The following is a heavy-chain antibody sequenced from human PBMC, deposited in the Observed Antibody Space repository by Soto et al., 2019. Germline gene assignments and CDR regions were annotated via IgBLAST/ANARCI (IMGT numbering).Heavy chain of an antibody. Sequence: ASVKVSCKASGGTFSSYAISWVRQAPGQGLEWMGGIIPIFGTANYAQKFQGRVTITADESTSTAYMELSSLRSEDTDVYYCARDDAAAGPLVDYYYGMDVWGQGTTVTVSS. D-gene: IGHD6-13*01. CDR3: ARDDAAAGPLVDYYYGMDV. V-gene: IGHV1-69*13. J-gene: IGHJ6*02. CDR1: GGTFSSYA. CDR2: IIPIFGTA.